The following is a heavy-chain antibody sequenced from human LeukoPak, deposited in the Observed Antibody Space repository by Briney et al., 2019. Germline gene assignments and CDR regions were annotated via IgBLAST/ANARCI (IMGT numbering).Heavy chain of an antibody. CDR2: MNPNSGNT. CDR3: ARGGYCSSTSCSRKSPFDY. D-gene: IGHD2-2*01. Sequence: ASVKVPCKDSGYTFTSYDINWVRQATGQGLEWMGWMNPNSGNTGYAQKFQGRVTMTRNTSISTAYMELSSLRSEDTAVYYCARGGYCSSTSCSRKSPFDYWGQGTLVTVSS. V-gene: IGHV1-8*01. CDR1: GYTFTSYD. J-gene: IGHJ4*02.